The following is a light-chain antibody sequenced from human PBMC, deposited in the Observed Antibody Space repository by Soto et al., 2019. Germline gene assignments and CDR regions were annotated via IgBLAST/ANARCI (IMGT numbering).Light chain of an antibody. CDR2: GAS. J-gene: IGKJ1*01. Sequence: EIVMTQSPATLSVSPGERATLSCRASQSVSSNLAWYQQKPGQAPRLLIYGASTRATGIPDRFSGSGSGTEFTLTISSLQSEDFAVYYWQQYNNWPPWTFGQGTKVEIK. CDR1: QSVSSN. CDR3: QQYNNWPPWT. V-gene: IGKV3-15*01.